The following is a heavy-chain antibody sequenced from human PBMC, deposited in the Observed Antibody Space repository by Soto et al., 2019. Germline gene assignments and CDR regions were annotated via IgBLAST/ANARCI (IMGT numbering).Heavy chain of an antibody. J-gene: IGHJ4*02. D-gene: IGHD5-12*01. CDR3: VRRRDGYNGPVFDY. V-gene: IGHV4-31*03. Sequence: QVQLQESGPGLVKPSQTLSLTCTVSGGSISSGGYYWSWIRQHPGKGLEWIGYIYYSGSTYYNPARKSRVTIAVDTSKNQFSLKLSAVTAADTAVYYCVRRRDGYNGPVFDYWGQGTLVTVSS. CDR2: IYYSGST. CDR1: GGSISSGGYY.